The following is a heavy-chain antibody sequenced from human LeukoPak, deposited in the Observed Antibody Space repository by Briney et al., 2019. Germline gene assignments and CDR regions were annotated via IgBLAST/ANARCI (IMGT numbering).Heavy chain of an antibody. CDR3: ARGKRRGSHIDY. Sequence: SETLSLTCTVSGYSISSGYYRGWIRQPPGKGLEWIGSIYHSGSTYYNPSLKSRVTISVDTPKNHFSLKLRSVTAADTAVYYCARGKRRGSHIDYWGQGTLVTVSS. D-gene: IGHD1-26*01. V-gene: IGHV4-38-2*02. J-gene: IGHJ4*02. CDR2: IYHSGST. CDR1: GYSISSGYY.